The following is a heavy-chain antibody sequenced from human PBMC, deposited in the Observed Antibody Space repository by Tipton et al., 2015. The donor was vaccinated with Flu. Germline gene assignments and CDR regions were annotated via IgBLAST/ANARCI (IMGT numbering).Heavy chain of an antibody. D-gene: IGHD6-19*01. CDR1: NYSISSGHY. CDR3: ASLYNFGWYPFDY. CDR2: IYLGGST. V-gene: IGHV4-38-2*02. Sequence: TLSLTCTVSNYSISSGHYWGWIRQPPGKGLEWIGSIYLGGSTYCKPSLKSRVTISMDTSKNQFSLKLTSVTAADTAVYYCASLYNFGWYPFDYWGQGTLVTVSS. J-gene: IGHJ4*02.